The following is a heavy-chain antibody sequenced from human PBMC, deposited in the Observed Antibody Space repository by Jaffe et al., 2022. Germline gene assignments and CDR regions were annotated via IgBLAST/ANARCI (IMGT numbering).Heavy chain of an antibody. CDR2: IYTSGST. CDR3: ARENTVTVAFDI. CDR1: GGSISSGSYY. J-gene: IGHJ3*02. D-gene: IGHD4-17*01. Sequence: QVQLQESGPGLVKPSQTLSLTCTVSGGSISSGSYYWSWIRQPAGKGLEWIGRIYTSGSTNYNPSLKSRVTISVDTSKNQFSLKLSSVTAADTAVYYCARENTVTVAFDIWGQGTMVTVSS. V-gene: IGHV4-61*02.